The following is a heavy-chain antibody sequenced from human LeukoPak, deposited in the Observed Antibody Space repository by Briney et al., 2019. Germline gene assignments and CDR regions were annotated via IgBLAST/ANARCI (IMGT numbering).Heavy chain of an antibody. CDR2: ISSSGSPI. CDR3: ATDDGAVGATYYFDY. D-gene: IGHD1-26*01. CDR1: GVTFSSYE. J-gene: IGHJ4*02. V-gene: IGHV3-48*03. Sequence: GWSLRLSCTASGVTFSSYEMNWVRQAAGVRLEWDSYISSSGSPIYYADSVKGRFTISRDNAKNSLYLQMNSLRAEDTATYYCATDDGAVGATYYFDYWGQGILVTVSS.